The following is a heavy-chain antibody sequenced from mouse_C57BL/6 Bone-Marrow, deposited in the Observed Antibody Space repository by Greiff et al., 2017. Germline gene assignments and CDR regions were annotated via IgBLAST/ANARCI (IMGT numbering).Heavy chain of an antibody. D-gene: IGHD2-1*01. CDR2: IDPENGDT. J-gene: IGHJ2*01. CDR3: TIYYGNPFDY. Sequence: VQLQQSGAELVRPGASVKLSCTASGFNIKDDYMHWVKQRPEQGLEWIGWIDPENGDTEYASKFQGKATITAAQSSNTAYLQLSSLTSEDTAVYYCTIYYGNPFDYWGQGTTLTVSS. V-gene: IGHV14-4*01. CDR1: GFNIKDDY.